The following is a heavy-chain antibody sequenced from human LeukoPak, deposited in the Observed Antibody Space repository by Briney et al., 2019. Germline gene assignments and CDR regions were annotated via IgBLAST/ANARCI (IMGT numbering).Heavy chain of an antibody. CDR1: GFNFSTYW. J-gene: IGHJ4*02. CDR3: ARTYYDILTGYNPYFDY. D-gene: IGHD3-9*01. CDR2: IKEDGSEI. V-gene: IGHV3-7*01. Sequence: GGSLRLSCTASGFNFSTYWMTWVRQVPGKGLEWVANIKEDGSEIYYVDAVKGRFTISRDNAKNFLYLQMNSLRAEDTAVYYCARTYYDILTGYNPYFDYWGQGILVTVSS.